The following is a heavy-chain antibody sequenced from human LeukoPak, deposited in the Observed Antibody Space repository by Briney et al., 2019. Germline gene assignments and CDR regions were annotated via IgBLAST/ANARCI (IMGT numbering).Heavy chain of an antibody. J-gene: IGHJ4*02. CDR3: ARDRAQYYYDSSGYPPDY. CDR1: GFSFSSYA. D-gene: IGHD3-22*01. Sequence: GGSLRLSCAASGFSFSSYAMHWVRQAPGKGLEYVSAISSNGGSKYYANSVKGRFTISRDNSKNTLYLQMGSLRAEDMAVYYCARDRAQYYYDSSGYPPDYWGQGTLVTVSS. CDR2: ISSNGGSK. V-gene: IGHV3-64*01.